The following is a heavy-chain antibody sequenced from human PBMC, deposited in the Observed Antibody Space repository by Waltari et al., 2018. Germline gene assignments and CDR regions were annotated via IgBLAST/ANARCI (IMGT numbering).Heavy chain of an antibody. Sequence: EVQLVESGGGLVQPGGSLRLSCAASGFTFSSYSMNWVRQAPGKGLEWVSYISSSSSTIYYADSVRGRFAISRDNAKNTVYLQMNSLRIEDTAMYYCAKSDWFDPWGQGTLVTVSS. V-gene: IGHV3-48*04. CDR1: GFTFSSYS. CDR2: ISSSSSTI. CDR3: AKSDWFDP. J-gene: IGHJ5*02.